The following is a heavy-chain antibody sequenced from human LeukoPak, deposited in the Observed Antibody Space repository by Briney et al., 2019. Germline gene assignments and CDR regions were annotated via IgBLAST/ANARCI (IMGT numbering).Heavy chain of an antibody. CDR3: ATSPCSSTSCRDY. CDR1: GFTFSSYE. CDR2: ISSSGSTI. D-gene: IGHD2-2*01. V-gene: IGHV3-48*03. Sequence: GGSLRLSCAASGFTFSSYEMNWVRQAPGKGLEWVSYISSSGSTIYYADSVKGRFTISRDNSKNTLYLQMNSLRAEDTAVYYCATSPCSSTSCRDYWGQGTLVTVSS. J-gene: IGHJ4*02.